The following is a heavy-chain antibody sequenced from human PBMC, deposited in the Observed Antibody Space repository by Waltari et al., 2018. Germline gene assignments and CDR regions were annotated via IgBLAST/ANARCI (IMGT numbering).Heavy chain of an antibody. V-gene: IGHV4-4*07. CDR1: GASITSYF. CDR2: IYTTGST. D-gene: IGHD2-2*01. Sequence: QVQLQESGPGLVKPSETLSLTCTVSGASITSYFWTWIRPPAGKGLEWLGRIYTTGSTNYNTSLKSRVTISVDKSTNHFSLKLSSVTAADTAVYYCARGKYCSSTSCYVDSWGQGTLVTVSS. CDR3: ARGKYCSSTSCYVDS. J-gene: IGHJ4*02.